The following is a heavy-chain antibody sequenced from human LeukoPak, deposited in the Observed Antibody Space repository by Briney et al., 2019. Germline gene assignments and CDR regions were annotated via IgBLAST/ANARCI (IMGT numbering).Heavy chain of an antibody. CDR3: AREEEYCSGGSCYWYYFDY. CDR1: GDSVSSNSAA. Sequence: SQTLSLTCDISGDSVSSNSAAWNWIRQSPSRGLEWLGRTYYRSKWYNDYAVSVKSRITINPDTSKNQFSLQLNSVTPEDTAVYYCAREEEYCSGGSCYWYYFDYWGQGTLVTVSS. V-gene: IGHV6-1*01. J-gene: IGHJ4*02. D-gene: IGHD2-15*01. CDR2: TYYRSKWYN.